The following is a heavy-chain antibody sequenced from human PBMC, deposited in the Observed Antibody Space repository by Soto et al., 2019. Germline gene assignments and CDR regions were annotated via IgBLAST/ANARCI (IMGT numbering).Heavy chain of an antibody. CDR2: VSLDGRDK. D-gene: IGHD6-19*01. CDR3: ARDDRSSGHFDY. J-gene: IGHJ4*02. Sequence: EVQLEESGGGLVQPGGSLRLSCAASGFSLSSYCMSWGRQAPGKGPEWVDIVSLDGRDKTYADSVKGRFPISRDNAENSLFLQMNSLRADDTAVYYCARDDRSSGHFDYWGQGALVTFSS. V-gene: IGHV3-7*01. CDR1: GFSLSSYC.